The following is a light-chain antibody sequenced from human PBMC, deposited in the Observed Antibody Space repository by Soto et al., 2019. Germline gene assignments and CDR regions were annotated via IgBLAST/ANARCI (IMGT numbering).Light chain of an antibody. CDR2: DVS. J-gene: IGLJ1*01. CDR1: SSDVGGYNY. CDR3: SSYTSSSTLYV. Sequence: QSVLTQPASVSGSPGQSITISCTGTSSDVGGYNYVSWYQQHPGKAPKLMIYDVSNRPSGVSNRFSGSKSGNTAPLTISGLQAEDEADYYCSSYTSSSTLYVFGTGTRSPS. V-gene: IGLV2-14*01.